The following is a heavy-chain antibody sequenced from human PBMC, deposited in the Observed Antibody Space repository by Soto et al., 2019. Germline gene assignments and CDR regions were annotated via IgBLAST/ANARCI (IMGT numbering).Heavy chain of an antibody. CDR1: GGTFSSPG. Sequence: QVQLVQSGTVVQRRGSSVKVSCQASGGTFSSPGMAWVRQAPGQGLEWMGGIIPTFGTPTYAPKFQGRVTITADKSTNTAYMELSSLRSEDTAVYYCASELSAQYFDFWGQGTLITVSS. J-gene: IGHJ4*02. V-gene: IGHV1-69*06. CDR3: ASELSAQYFDF. CDR2: IIPTFGTP.